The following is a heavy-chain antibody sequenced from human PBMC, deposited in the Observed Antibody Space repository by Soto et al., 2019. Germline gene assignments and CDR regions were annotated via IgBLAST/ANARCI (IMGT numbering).Heavy chain of an antibody. D-gene: IGHD2-15*01. CDR3: ARVHCSAGTCLDGLDF. CDR2: IYYRSKWFH. V-gene: IGHV6-1*01. CDR1: GDSVSSNGAC. J-gene: IGHJ6*02. Sequence: SQTLSLTCVISGDSVSSNGACWNWILQSPSRGLQWLGRIYYRSKWFHDYAASVESRMAINPDTSRNQFSLQLNYVTPEDTAVYHCARVHCSAGTCLDGLDFWGQGTTVTVSS.